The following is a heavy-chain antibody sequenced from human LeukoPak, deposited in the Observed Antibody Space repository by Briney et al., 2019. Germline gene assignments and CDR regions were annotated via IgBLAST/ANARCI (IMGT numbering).Heavy chain of an antibody. CDR3: ARIGSGYSEFDY. V-gene: IGHV3-74*01. CDR1: GFTLSSYW. CDR2: INSDGRST. D-gene: IGHD3-22*01. Sequence: GGSLRLSCAASGFTLSSYWMHWVRQAPGKGLVWVSRINSDGRSTSYAASVKGRFTISRDNAKNTLYLQMNSLRAEDTAVYYCARIGSGYSEFDYWGQGTLVTVSS. J-gene: IGHJ4*02.